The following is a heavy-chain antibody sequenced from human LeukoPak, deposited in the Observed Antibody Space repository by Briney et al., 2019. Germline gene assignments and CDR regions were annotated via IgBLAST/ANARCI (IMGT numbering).Heavy chain of an antibody. CDR2: IDYSGST. J-gene: IGHJ4*02. D-gene: IGHD3-9*01. V-gene: IGHV4-30-4*01. CDR3: ARDQGSYYDILTGFRGNYFDY. Sequence: SETLSLTCTVSGGSISSGDYYWSWIRQPPGKGLEWIGYIDYSGSTYYNPSLKSRVTISVDTSKNQFSLKLSSVTAADTAVYYCARDQGSYYDILTGFRGNYFDYWGQGTLVTVSS. CDR1: GGSISSGDYY.